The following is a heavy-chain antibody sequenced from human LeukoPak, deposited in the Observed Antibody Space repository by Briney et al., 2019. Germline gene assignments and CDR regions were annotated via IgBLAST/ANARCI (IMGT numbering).Heavy chain of an antibody. CDR3: ARSSSVTIPGYYFDY. J-gene: IGHJ4*02. CDR1: GYTFPSNG. Sequence: ASVKVSCKASGYTFPSNGFGGVRKAPDQGFEWLGWISAYNGNTNYAQKLQGRVTMTTDTSTSTAYMELRSLRSDDTAVYYCARSSSVTIPGYYFDYWGQGTLVTVSS. CDR2: ISAYNGNT. V-gene: IGHV1-18*01. D-gene: IGHD2-21*01.